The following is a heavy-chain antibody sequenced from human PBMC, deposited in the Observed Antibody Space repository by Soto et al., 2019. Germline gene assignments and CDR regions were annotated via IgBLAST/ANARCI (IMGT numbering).Heavy chain of an antibody. V-gene: IGHV3-48*03. J-gene: IGHJ5*02. CDR1: GFTFSSYE. CDR2: ISSSGSTI. CDR3: ARDWWFDP. Sequence: GGSLRLSCAASGFTFSSYEMNWVRQAPGKGLEWASYISSSGSTIYYAESVKGRFTISRDNAKNSLYLQMNSLRAEDTAVYYCARDWWFDPWGQGTLVTVSS.